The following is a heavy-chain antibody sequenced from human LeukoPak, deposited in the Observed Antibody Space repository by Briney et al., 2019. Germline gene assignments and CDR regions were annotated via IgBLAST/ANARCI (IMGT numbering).Heavy chain of an antibody. J-gene: IGHJ5*02. D-gene: IGHD1-26*01. CDR3: ARDNSVGDVAWWFDP. Sequence: SVKVSCKASGYTFTSHYMHWVRQAPGQGLEWLGLINPSGSSTLYAQKFQGRVTMTRDMSTTTDYMELSSLRSEDTAVYYCARDNSVGDVAWWFDPWGQGTLVTVSS. CDR2: INPSGSST. CDR1: GYTFTSHY. V-gene: IGHV1-46*01.